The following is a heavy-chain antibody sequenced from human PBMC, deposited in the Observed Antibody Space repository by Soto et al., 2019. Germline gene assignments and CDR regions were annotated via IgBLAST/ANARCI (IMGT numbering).Heavy chain of an antibody. CDR3: ARDQAAGGTISRYFQD. CDR1: GFTFSSYA. V-gene: IGHV3-23*01. J-gene: IGHJ1*01. CDR2: ISGGGSTT. Sequence: QVGGSLRLSCEASGFTFSSYAMSWVRQAPGKGLEWVSGISGGGSTTYYADSVKGRFTISRDNSKNTLYLQLNSLRAEDTAVYYCARDQAAGGTISRYFQDWGQGTLVTVSS. D-gene: IGHD6-13*01.